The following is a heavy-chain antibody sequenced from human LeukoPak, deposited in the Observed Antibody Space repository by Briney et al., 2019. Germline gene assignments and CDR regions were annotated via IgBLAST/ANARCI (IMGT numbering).Heavy chain of an antibody. CDR3: ATSPYGSGSYVYFDY. D-gene: IGHD3-10*01. J-gene: IGHJ4*02. V-gene: IGHV1-2*02. Sequence: GASVKVSCKASGYTFTGYYMHWVRQAPGQGLEWMGWINPNSGGTNYAQKFQGRVTMTRDTSISTAYMELSRLRSEDTAVYYCATSPYGSGSYVYFDYWGQGTLVTVSS. CDR2: INPNSGGT. CDR1: GYTFTGYY.